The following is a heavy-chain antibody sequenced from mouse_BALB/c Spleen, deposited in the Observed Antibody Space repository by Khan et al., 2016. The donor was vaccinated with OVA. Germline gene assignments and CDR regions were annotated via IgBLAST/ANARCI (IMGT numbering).Heavy chain of an antibody. CDR3: ARVGYNGTMDS. D-gene: IGHD2-14*01. J-gene: IGHJ4*01. CDR1: GYTFRNNG. V-gene: IGHV9-3-1*01. CDR2: INTYTGEP. Sequence: QIQLVQSGPELKKPGETVKISCKASGYTFRNNGMNWVKQAPGKGLKWMGWINTYTGEPTYADDFKGRFAFSLETSANTAYLQVNNLKNEDTATYFCARVGYNGTMDSWGQGTSVTVSS.